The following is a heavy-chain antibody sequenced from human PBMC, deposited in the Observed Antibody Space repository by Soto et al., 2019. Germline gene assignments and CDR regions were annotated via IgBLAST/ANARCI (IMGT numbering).Heavy chain of an antibody. CDR1: GGSISSSSYY. Sequence: SETLSLTCTVSGGSISSSSYYWGWIRQPPGKGLEWIGSIYYSGSTYYNPSLKSRVTISVDTSKNQFSLKLSSVTATDTAVYYCARGPSDLGELSLYIPNWGQGTLVTVSS. D-gene: IGHD3-16*02. CDR2: IYYSGST. V-gene: IGHV4-39*01. CDR3: ARGPSDLGELSLYIPN. J-gene: IGHJ4*02.